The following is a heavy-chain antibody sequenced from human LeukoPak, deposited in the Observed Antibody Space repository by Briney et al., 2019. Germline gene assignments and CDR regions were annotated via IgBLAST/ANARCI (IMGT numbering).Heavy chain of an antibody. Sequence: GGSLRLSCAASGFTFDDYGMSWVRQVPGKGLEWVAGINWNGGSKGYPDSVKGRFTISRDYARNSLYLQMNSLRAEDTAVYYCARVRWGGLYYFDYWGQGTLVTVSS. V-gene: IGHV3-20*04. J-gene: IGHJ4*02. CDR3: ARVRWGGLYYFDY. CDR2: INWNGGSK. CDR1: GFTFDDYG. D-gene: IGHD3-16*01.